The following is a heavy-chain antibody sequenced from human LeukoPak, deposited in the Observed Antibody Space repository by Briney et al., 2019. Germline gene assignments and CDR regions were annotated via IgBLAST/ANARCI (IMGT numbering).Heavy chain of an antibody. Sequence: GASVEVSCKASGGTFSSYAISWVRQAPGQGLEWMRGIIPIFGTANYAQKFQGRVTITADESTSTAYMELSSLRSEDTAVYYCARAYGDQPFDYWGQGTLVTVSS. CDR2: IIPIFGTA. CDR3: ARAYGDQPFDY. V-gene: IGHV1-69*13. CDR1: GGTFSSYA. D-gene: IGHD4-17*01. J-gene: IGHJ4*02.